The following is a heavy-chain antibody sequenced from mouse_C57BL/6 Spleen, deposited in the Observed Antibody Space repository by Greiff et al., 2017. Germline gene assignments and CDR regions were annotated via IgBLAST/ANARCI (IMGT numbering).Heavy chain of an antibody. CDR3: ARQGLYAMDY. Sequence: EVELMESGGDLVKPGGSLKLSCAASGFTFSSYGMSWVRQTPDKRLEWVATISSGGSYTYYPDNVKGRFTISRDNAKNTLYLQMSSLKSEDTAMYYCARQGLYAMDYWGQGTSVTVSS. CDR2: ISSGGSYT. J-gene: IGHJ4*01. CDR1: GFTFSSYG. V-gene: IGHV5-6*01. D-gene: IGHD3-3*01.